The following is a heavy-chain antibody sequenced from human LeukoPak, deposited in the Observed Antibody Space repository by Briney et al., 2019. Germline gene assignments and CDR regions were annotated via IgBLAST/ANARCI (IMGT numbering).Heavy chain of an antibody. CDR1: GGSFSGYY. D-gene: IGHD3-3*01. CDR2: INHSGST. CDR3: ARGRSRITIFGVVRRHLDY. J-gene: IGHJ4*02. V-gene: IGHV4-34*01. Sequence: SETLSLTCAVYGGSFSGYYWSWIRQPPEKGLEWIGEINHSGSTNYNPSLKSRVTISVDTSKNQFSLKLSSVTAADTAVYYCARGRSRITIFGVVRRHLDYWGQGTLVTVSS.